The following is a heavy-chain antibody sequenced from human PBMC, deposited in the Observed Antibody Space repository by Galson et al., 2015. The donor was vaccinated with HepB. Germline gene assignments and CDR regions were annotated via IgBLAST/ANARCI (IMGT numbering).Heavy chain of an antibody. CDR1: GFTFSNAW. CDR3: TTGPKYSGSSGMFDH. D-gene: IGHD6-6*01. V-gene: IGHV3-15*01. Sequence: SLRLSCAVSGFTFSNAWMSWVRQAPGKGLEWVGRFKSKTDGGTIDYAEPVKGRFTISREDSKNTLYLQMNSLKIEDTAVYYCTTGPKYSGSSGMFDHWGQGTLVTVSP. J-gene: IGHJ4*02. CDR2: FKSKTDGGTI.